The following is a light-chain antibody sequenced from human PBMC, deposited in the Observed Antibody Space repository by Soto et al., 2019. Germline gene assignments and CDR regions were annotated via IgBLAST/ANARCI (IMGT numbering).Light chain of an antibody. J-gene: IGLJ3*02. CDR1: RTNSGSNS. CDR3: AAWDDSLNGRV. Sequence: QSVLTQPPSASGTLGQRVTISCFGSRTNSGSNSVNWYQQLPGTAPKLLMYGNNQRPSGVPDRFSGSKSGTTASLAISGLQSEDEADYYCAAWDDSLNGRVFGGGTKLTVL. V-gene: IGLV1-44*01. CDR2: GNN.